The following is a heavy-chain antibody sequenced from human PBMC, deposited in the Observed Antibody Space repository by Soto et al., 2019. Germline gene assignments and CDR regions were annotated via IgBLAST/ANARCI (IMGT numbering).Heavy chain of an antibody. CDR2: ISGSGGST. V-gene: IGHV3-23*01. D-gene: IGHD2-15*01. CDR1: GFTFSSYA. CDR3: AKSSDCSGSSCRINYYYYYGMDV. J-gene: IGHJ6*02. Sequence: GGSLRLSCAASGFTFSSYAMSWVRQAPGKGLEWVSAISGSGGSTYYADSVKGRFTISRDNSKNTLYLQMNSLRAEDTAVYYCAKSSDCSGSSCRINYYYYYGMDVWGQGTTVTVSS.